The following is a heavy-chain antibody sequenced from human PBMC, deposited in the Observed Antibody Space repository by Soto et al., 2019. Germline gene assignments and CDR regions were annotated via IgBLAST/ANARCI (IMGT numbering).Heavy chain of an antibody. V-gene: IGHV1-45*02. CDR2: ITPFKSDT. CDR3: ARSPFAGSDAFDI. CDR1: GYTFTFRY. J-gene: IGHJ3*02. Sequence: SVKVSCKASGYTFTFRYLHWVRQAPGQALEWMGWITPFKSDTNYAQKFQDRVAITRDRSVSTAYMELSNLRSDDTAMYYCARSPFAGSDAFDIWGQGTMVTVSS. D-gene: IGHD1-1*01.